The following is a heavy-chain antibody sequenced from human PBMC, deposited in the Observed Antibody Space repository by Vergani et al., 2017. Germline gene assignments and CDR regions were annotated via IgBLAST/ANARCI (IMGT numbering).Heavy chain of an antibody. CDR2: ISSSSSTI. Sequence: EVQLLESGGGLVQPGGSLRLSCAASGFTFSSYSMNWVRQAPGKGLEWVSYISSSSSTIYYADSVKGRFTISRDNAKNSLYLQMNSLRAEDTAVYYCARSPYYYDSSGPLDYWGQGTLVTVSS. V-gene: IGHV3-48*01. J-gene: IGHJ4*02. D-gene: IGHD3-22*01. CDR1: GFTFSSYS. CDR3: ARSPYYYDSSGPLDY.